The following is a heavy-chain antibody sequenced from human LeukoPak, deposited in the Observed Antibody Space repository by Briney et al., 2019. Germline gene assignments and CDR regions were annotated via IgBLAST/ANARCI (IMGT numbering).Heavy chain of an antibody. CDR3: ARGHGSGTYYNVWVDP. CDR2: IDPNSGNT. D-gene: IGHD3-10*01. V-gene: IGHV1-8*03. CDR1: AYTFSNYD. Sequence: ASVKFSCKASAYTFSNYDIHWVRQATGQGLEWMGWIDPNSGNTGYAQKFQGRVTITWDTSITTAYMELSSLRSEDTAVYYCARGHGSGTYYNVWVDPWGQGTLVTVSS. J-gene: IGHJ5*02.